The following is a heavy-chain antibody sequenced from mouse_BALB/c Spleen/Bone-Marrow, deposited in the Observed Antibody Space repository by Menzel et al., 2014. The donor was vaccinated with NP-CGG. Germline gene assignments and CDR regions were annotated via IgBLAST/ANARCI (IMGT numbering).Heavy chain of an antibody. V-gene: IGHV1-15*01. D-gene: IGHD1-1*01. Sequence: QVQLQQPGAELVRPGASVTLSCKASGYTFTDYEMHWVKQTPVRGLEWIGAIDPETGGTAYNQKFKGKATLTADKSSSTAYMELRSLTSEDSAVYYCTRDGSSRWYFDVWGAGTTVTVSA. CDR2: IDPETGGT. CDR1: GYTFTDYE. CDR3: TRDGSSRWYFDV. J-gene: IGHJ1*01.